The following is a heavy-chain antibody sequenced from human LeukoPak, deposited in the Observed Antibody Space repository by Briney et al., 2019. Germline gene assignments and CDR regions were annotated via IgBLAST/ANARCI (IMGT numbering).Heavy chain of an antibody. CDR1: GFMFSNYW. CDR3: ARVDDDLDAFDL. CDR2: IKEDGSEK. Sequence: GGSLRLSCVASGFMFSNYWMTWVRQAPGKGLEWVANIKEDGSEKYYVDSVKGRFTISRDNAKNSVFLQMSSLTSEDTAVYFCARVDDDLDAFDLWGQGTLVTVSS. V-gene: IGHV3-7*01. D-gene: IGHD3-3*01. J-gene: IGHJ3*01.